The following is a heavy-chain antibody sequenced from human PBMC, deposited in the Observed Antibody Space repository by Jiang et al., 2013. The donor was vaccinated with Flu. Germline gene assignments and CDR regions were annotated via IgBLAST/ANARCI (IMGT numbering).Heavy chain of an antibody. CDR3: ARDIYGLGVTTVSFDY. CDR1: GFTFSSYW. J-gene: IGHJ4*02. CDR2: IKQDGSEK. Sequence: QLLESGGGLVQPGGSLRLSCAASGFTFSSYWMSWVRQAPGKGLEWVANIKQDGSEKYYVDSVKGRFTISRDNAKNSLYLQMNSLRAEDTAVYYCARDIYGLGVTTVSFDYWGQGTLVTVSS. V-gene: IGHV3-7*01. D-gene: IGHD4-17*01.